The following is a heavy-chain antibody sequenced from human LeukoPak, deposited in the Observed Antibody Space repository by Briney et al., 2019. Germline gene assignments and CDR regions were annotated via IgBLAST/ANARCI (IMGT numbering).Heavy chain of an antibody. CDR1: GYSFTNYW. J-gene: IGHJ4*02. V-gene: IGHV5-51*01. D-gene: IGHD1-26*01. CDR2: IYPGDSDS. CDR3: ARRGASGAFDY. Sequence: GESLKISCKGSGYSFTNYWIDWVRQMPGKGLEWMGIIYPGDSDSRYSPSFQGQVTISADKSISTAYLQWSSLKASDTAMCYCARRGASGAFDYWGQGTLVTVSS.